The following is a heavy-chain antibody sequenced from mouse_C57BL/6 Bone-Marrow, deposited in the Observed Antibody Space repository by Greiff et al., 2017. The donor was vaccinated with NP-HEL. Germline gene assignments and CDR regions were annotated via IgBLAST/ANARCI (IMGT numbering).Heavy chain of an antibody. CDR2: IYPGNSDT. Sequence: VQLQQSGTVLARPGASVKMSCKTSGYTFTSYWMHWVKQRPGQGLEWIGAIYPGNSDTSYNQKFKGKDKLTAVTSASTAYMELSSLTNEDSTVYYCTLYDGYYGYFDYWGQGTTLTVSS. CDR3: TLYDGYYGYFDY. CDR1: GYTFTSYW. D-gene: IGHD2-3*01. V-gene: IGHV1-5*01. J-gene: IGHJ2*01.